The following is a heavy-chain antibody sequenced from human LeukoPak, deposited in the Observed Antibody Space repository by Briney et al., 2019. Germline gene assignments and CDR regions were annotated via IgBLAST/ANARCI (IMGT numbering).Heavy chain of an antibody. D-gene: IGHD2-15*01. Sequence: ASVKVSCKASGYTFTSYYMHWVRQAPGQGLEWMGIINPSGGSTSYAQKFQGRVTMTRDTSTSTVYMELSSLRPEDTAVYYCARDYCSGGSCHSYFDYWGQGTLVTVSS. J-gene: IGHJ4*02. CDR1: GYTFTSYY. CDR3: ARDYCSGGSCHSYFDY. CDR2: INPSGGST. V-gene: IGHV1-46*01.